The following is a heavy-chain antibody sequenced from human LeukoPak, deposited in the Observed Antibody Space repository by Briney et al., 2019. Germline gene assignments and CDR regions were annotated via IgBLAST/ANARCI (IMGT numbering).Heavy chain of an antibody. CDR1: GFTFSDYY. V-gene: IGHV3-11*01. J-gene: IGHJ4*02. Sequence: GGSLRLSCAASGFTFSDYYMSWVRQAPGKGLEWVSYISDSGNTIYYADSVRGRFTISRDNGQNSLYLQMNSLRAEDTAVYYCASTGGWLQPLRYFDYWGQGTLITVSS. CDR3: ASTGGWLQPLRYFDY. D-gene: IGHD6-19*01. CDR2: ISDSGNTI.